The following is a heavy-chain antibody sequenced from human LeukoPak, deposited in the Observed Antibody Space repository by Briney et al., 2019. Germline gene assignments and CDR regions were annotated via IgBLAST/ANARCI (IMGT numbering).Heavy chain of an antibody. Sequence: PSETLSLTCTVSGGSINSYYWSWIRQPPGKGLEWIRYIYYSGSTNYNPSLKSRVTISVDTSKNQFSLRLSSVTAADTAVYYCARVTGYMTEDYFDYWGQGTLITVSS. CDR1: GGSINSYY. V-gene: IGHV4-59*01. D-gene: IGHD6-13*01. J-gene: IGHJ4*02. CDR3: ARVTGYMTEDYFDY. CDR2: IYYSGST.